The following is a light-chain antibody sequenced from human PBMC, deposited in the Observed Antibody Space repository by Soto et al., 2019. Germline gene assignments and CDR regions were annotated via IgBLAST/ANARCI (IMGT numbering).Light chain of an antibody. Sequence: DIQLTQSPSFLSASVGDRVTITCRASQGISSYLAWYQQKPGKAPKLLIYAASTLQSGVPSRFSGSGPGTEFTLTISSLQPEDFATYNCQQLNSYPFLTFGGGTKLEIK. J-gene: IGKJ4*01. V-gene: IGKV1-9*01. CDR2: AAS. CDR3: QQLNSYPFLT. CDR1: QGISSY.